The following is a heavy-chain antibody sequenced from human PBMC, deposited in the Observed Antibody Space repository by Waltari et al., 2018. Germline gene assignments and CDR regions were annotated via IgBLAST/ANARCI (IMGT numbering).Heavy chain of an antibody. D-gene: IGHD6-6*01. CDR1: GFTVSNYY. CDR3: ARGGQLALDY. V-gene: IGHV3-74*01. CDR2: INNGGGSST. Sequence: EVQLVESGGGLVQPGASLRLSYAASGFTVSNYYTHWVRQGPGKGLVWISRINNGGGSSTTYADSVKGRFTISKDNAKNTVYLQMNSLRAEDTAVYHCARGGQLALDYWGQGTLVTVSS. J-gene: IGHJ4*02.